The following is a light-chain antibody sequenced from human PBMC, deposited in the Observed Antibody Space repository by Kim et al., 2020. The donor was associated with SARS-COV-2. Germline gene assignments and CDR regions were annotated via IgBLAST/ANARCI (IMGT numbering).Light chain of an antibody. J-gene: IGLJ3*02. CDR2: QDT. CDR1: KLGDKY. V-gene: IGLV3-1*01. CDR3: QTWDSSTVV. Sequence: SYELTQPPSVSVSPGQTATITCSGDKLGDKYASWYQQKPGQSPVLVMHQDTKRPSGIPERFSGSNSGNTATLTISGTQAMDEADYYCQTWDSSTVVFGGGTQLTV.